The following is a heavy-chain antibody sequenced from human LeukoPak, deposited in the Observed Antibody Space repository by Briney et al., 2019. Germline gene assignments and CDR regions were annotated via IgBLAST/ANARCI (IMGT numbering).Heavy chain of an antibody. Sequence: SETLSLTCTVSGGSISSGGYYWSWIRQHPGKGLEWIGYIYYSGSTYYNPSLKSRVTISVDTSKNQFSLKLSSVTAADTAVYYCARGRGKYQLLNWFDPWGQGTLVTVSS. CDR1: GGSISSGGYY. J-gene: IGHJ5*02. CDR2: IYYSGST. CDR3: ARGRGKYQLLNWFDP. D-gene: IGHD2-2*01. V-gene: IGHV4-31*03.